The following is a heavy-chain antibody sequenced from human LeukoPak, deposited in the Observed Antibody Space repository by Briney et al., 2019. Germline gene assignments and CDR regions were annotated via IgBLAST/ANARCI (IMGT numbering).Heavy chain of an antibody. Sequence: PGGSLRLSCAASGFTFSSYAMSWVRQAPGKGLEWVSATSGSGGSTYYADSVKGRFTISRDNSKNTLYLQMNSLRAEDTAVYYCAKDSGYDSSGYYDYWGQGTLVTVSS. CDR1: GFTFSSYA. D-gene: IGHD3-22*01. V-gene: IGHV3-23*01. CDR2: TSGSGGST. J-gene: IGHJ4*02. CDR3: AKDSGYDSSGYYDY.